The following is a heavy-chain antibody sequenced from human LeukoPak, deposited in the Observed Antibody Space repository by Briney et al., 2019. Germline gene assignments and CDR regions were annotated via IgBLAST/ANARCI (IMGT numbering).Heavy chain of an antibody. D-gene: IGHD2-15*01. CDR1: GGSFNGYY. CDR2: INHSGST. CDR3: ARGIVVGVAARPKTYGMDV. V-gene: IGHV4-34*01. J-gene: IGHJ6*02. Sequence: SETLSLTCAVYGGSFNGYYWSWIRQPPGKGLEWIGEINHSGSTNYNPSFKSRVTISVDTSKNQFSLKLSSVTAADTAVYYCARGIVVGVAARPKTYGMDVWGQGTTVTVSS.